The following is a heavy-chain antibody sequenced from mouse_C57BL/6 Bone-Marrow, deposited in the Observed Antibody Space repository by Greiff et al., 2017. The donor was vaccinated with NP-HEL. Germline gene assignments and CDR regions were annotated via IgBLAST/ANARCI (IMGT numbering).Heavy chain of an antibody. CDR1: GYTFTNYW. V-gene: IGHV1-63*01. CDR2: IYPGGGYT. Sequence: VKLQESGAELVRPGTSVKMSFKASGYTFTNYWIGWAKQRPGHGLEWIGDIYPGGGYTNYNEKFKGKATLTADKSSSTAYMQFSSLTSEDSAIYYCASYYDYAWFAYWGQGTLVTVSA. J-gene: IGHJ3*01. CDR3: ASYYDYAWFAY. D-gene: IGHD2-4*01.